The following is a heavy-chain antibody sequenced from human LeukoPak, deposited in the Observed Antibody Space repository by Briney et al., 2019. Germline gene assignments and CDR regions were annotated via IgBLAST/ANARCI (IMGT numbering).Heavy chain of an antibody. CDR1: GGSISSTNW. CDR2: IYHSGRT. Sequence: PSETLSLTCAVSGGSISSTNWCIWVRQPPGKGLEWIGEIYHSGRTNYNPSLKSRVTISVDKSKNQFSLKLSSVTAADTAVYYCARSLSYYYGSGGLDPWGQGTLVTVSS. D-gene: IGHD3-10*01. CDR3: ARSLSYYYGSGGLDP. V-gene: IGHV4-4*02. J-gene: IGHJ5*02.